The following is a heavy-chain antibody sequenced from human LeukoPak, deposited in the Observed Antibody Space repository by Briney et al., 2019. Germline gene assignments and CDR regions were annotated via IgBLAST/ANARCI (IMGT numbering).Heavy chain of an antibody. V-gene: IGHV1-2*07. CDR2: FNPNNGDT. CDR3: VRVGWDQRDWFDP. J-gene: IGHJ5*02. Sequence: GASVKVSCKTSAYTFIDYYIHWMRQAPGQGLEWMGWFNPNNGDTKYAHKFQGRVTMTRDTSISTAYLDLSGLTSDDTAVYYCVRVGWDQRDWFDPWGQGTLVTVSS. D-gene: IGHD1-26*01. CDR1: AYTFIDYY.